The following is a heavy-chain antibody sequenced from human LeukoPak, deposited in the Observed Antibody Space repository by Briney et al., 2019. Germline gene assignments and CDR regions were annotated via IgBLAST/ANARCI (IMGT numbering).Heavy chain of an antibody. Sequence: SETLSLTCTVSGGSISSSSYYWGWIRQPPGKGLEWIGSIYYSGSTYYNPSLKSRVTISVDTSKNQFSLKLSSVTAADTAVYYCERALKLRYFFPNTLGVTWFDPWGQGTLVTVSS. V-gene: IGHV4-39*07. D-gene: IGHD3-9*01. J-gene: IGHJ5*02. CDR1: GGSISSSSYY. CDR3: ERALKLRYFFPNTLGVTWFDP. CDR2: IYYSGST.